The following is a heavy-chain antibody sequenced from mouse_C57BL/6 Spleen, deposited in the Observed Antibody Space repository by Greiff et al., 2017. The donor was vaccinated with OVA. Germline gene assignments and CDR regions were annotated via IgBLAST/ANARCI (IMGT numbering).Heavy chain of an antibody. Sequence: QVQLQQSGAELVKPGASVKLSCKASGYTFTEYTIHWVKQRSGQGLEWIGWFYPGSGSIKYNEKFKDKAALTADKSSSTVYMELSRLTSEDSAVFFCERHEGGGPTIVTTYFDYWGQGTTLTVSS. J-gene: IGHJ2*01. CDR1: GYTFTEYT. V-gene: IGHV1-62-2*01. CDR2: FYPGSGSI. D-gene: IGHD2-5*01. CDR3: ERHEGGGPTIVTTYFDY.